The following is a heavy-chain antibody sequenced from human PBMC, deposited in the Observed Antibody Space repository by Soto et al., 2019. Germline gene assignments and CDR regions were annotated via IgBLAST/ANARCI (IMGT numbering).Heavy chain of an antibody. J-gene: IGHJ6*02. CDR3: AKDEQWLVIGYYGMDV. CDR1: GFTFSSYG. CDR2: ISYDGSNK. Sequence: PGGSLRLSYAASGFTFSSYGMHWVRQAPGKGLEWVAVISYDGSNKYYADSVKGRFTISRDNSKNTLYLQMNSLRAEDTAVYYCAKDEQWLVIGYYGMDVWGQGTTVTVSS. D-gene: IGHD6-19*01. V-gene: IGHV3-30*18.